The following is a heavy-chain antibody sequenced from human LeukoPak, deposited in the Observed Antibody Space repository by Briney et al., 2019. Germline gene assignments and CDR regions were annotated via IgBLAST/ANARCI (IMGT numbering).Heavy chain of an antibody. D-gene: IGHD3-9*01. CDR1: GFAFSSYA. J-gene: IGHJ4*02. CDR3: AKGLVNDWSALEY. V-gene: IGHV3-23*01. Sequence: PGGSLRLSCAASGFAFSSYAMTWVRQAPGKGLEWVSAISGSGSTTYSADSVRGRFTISRDNSKNTLYLQMNSLRAEDTAIYYCAKGLVNDWSALEYWGQGTLVTVSS. CDR2: ISGSGSTT.